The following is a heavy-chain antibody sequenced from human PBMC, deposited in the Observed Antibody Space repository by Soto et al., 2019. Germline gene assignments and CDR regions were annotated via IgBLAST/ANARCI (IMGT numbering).Heavy chain of an antibody. CDR3: AGGGVGHRWFDP. CDR1: GGSVSSYY. CDR2: IYYSGTT. J-gene: IGHJ5*02. Sequence: PSETLSLTCTVSGGSVSSYYWSWIRQPPGKGLEWIGYIYYSGTTNYNPSLKSRVTISVDTSKNQFSLKLSSVTAADTAIYYCAGGGVGHRWFDPWGQGTLVTVSS. V-gene: IGHV4-59*02. D-gene: IGHD3-10*01.